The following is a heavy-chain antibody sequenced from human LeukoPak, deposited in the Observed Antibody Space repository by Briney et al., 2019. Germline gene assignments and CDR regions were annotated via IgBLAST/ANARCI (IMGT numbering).Heavy chain of an antibody. Sequence: GGSLRLSCAASGFTFSSYSMNWVRQAPGKGLEWVTSISSSGSYIYYADSVKGRLTISRDNAKNSLYLQMNSLRAEDTAVYYCARGEAYYDFWSGYPFDYWGQGILVTVFS. CDR3: ARGEAYYDFWSGYPFDY. J-gene: IGHJ4*02. CDR1: GFTFSSYS. D-gene: IGHD3-3*01. CDR2: ISSSGSYI. V-gene: IGHV3-21*01.